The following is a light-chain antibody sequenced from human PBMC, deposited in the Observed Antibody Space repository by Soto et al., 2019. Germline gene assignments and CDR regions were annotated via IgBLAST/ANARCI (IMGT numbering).Light chain of an antibody. V-gene: IGKV3-15*01. CDR3: QQFNNWPLYT. Sequence: EIVMTQSPATLSVSPGERATLSCRASQSVSSNLAWYQQKPGQAPRLVMFSASTRATGIPARFSGSGYETDFSLTISSLQSEDFAVYYCQQFNNWPLYTFGQGTKLEIK. CDR1: QSVSSN. CDR2: SAS. J-gene: IGKJ2*01.